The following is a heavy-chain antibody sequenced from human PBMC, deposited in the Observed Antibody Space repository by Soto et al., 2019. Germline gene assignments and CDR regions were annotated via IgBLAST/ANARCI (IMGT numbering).Heavy chain of an antibody. CDR3: ARDKHYDSSGYDY. CDR1: GFTFNTYS. V-gene: IGHV3-21*01. CDR2: ISVSSVYI. Sequence: VQLVESGGGLVKPGGSLRLSCAASGFTFNTYSMNWVRQAPGKGLEWVSSISVSSVYIHYADPVKGRFTISRDDAKNSLSLQMNSLRAEDTAVYYCARDKHYDSSGYDYWGQGTLVTVSS. J-gene: IGHJ4*02. D-gene: IGHD3-22*01.